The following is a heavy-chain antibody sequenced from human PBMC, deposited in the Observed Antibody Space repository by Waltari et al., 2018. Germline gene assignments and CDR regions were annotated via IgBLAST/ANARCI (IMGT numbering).Heavy chain of an antibody. CDR2: IYHSGST. J-gene: IGHJ4*02. D-gene: IGHD6-13*01. V-gene: IGHV4-38-2*01. CDR1: GYSISSGYY. Sequence: QEQLQESGPGLVKPSETLSLTCAVSGYSISSGYYWGWIRQPPGKGLEWIGSIYHSGSTYYNPSLKSRVTISVDTSKNQFSLKLSSVTAADTAVYYCARRAAAGKFDYWGQGTLVTVSS. CDR3: ARRAAAGKFDY.